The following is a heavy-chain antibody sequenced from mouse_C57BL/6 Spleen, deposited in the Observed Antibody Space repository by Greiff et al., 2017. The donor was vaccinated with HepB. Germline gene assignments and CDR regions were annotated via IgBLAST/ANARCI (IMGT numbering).Heavy chain of an antibody. V-gene: IGHV1-22*01. D-gene: IGHD1-1*01. Sequence: VQLKESGPELVKPGASVKMSCKASGYTFTDYNMHWVKQSHGKSLEWIGYINPNNGGTSYNQKFKGKATLTVNKSSSTDYMELRSLTSEDSAVYYCARREDYYGSSPFAYWGQGTLVTVSA. CDR1: GYTFTDYN. CDR2: INPNNGGT. J-gene: IGHJ3*01. CDR3: ARREDYYGSSPFAY.